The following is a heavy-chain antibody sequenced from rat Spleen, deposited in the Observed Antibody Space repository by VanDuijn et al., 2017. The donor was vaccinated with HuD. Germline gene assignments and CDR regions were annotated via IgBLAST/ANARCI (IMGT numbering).Heavy chain of an antibody. J-gene: IGHJ3*01. CDR2: INTVGGNT. D-gene: IGHD1-6*01. CDR1: GFTFSNYP. V-gene: IGHV5-25*01. CDR3: ATGPRILRLDWFAY. Sequence: EVQLVESGGGLVQPGRSLKLSCAASGFTFSNYPMAWVRQTPTKGLEWVASINTVGGNTFYRDSVKGRFTISRDNTKTTLYLQMDSLRSDDTATYYCATGPRILRLDWFAYWGQGTLVTVSS.